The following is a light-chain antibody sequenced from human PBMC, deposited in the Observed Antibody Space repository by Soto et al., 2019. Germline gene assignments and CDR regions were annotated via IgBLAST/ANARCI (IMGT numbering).Light chain of an antibody. J-gene: IGKJ5*01. CDR2: GAS. CDR1: QSVSSSY. CDR3: QQYGSSPPIT. V-gene: IGKV3-20*01. Sequence: EIVLTQSPGNLSLSPAERATLSCSASQSVSSSYLALYKQKPGPAPRLLIYGASSSATSIPDRFSGSGSGTYFTLTMSRLEPNDFAVYYCQQYGSSPPITFGQGTRVEIK.